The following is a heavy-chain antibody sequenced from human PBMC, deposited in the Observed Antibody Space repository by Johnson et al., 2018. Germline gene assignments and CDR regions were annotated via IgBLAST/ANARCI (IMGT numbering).Heavy chain of an antibody. J-gene: IGHJ3*02. Sequence: QVQLQESGPGLVKPSETLSLSCTVSGDSINTNYWSWIRQPPGKGLEWIGYIYYTGMPNYNPSLKSRVTISVDMSKNQFSLKLRSVVAADTAVYFCARDVTGYGRENAFDIWGQGTMVTVSS. CDR3: ARDVTGYGRENAFDI. CDR1: GDSINTNY. V-gene: IGHV4-59*01. CDR2: IYYTGMP. D-gene: IGHD5-12*01.